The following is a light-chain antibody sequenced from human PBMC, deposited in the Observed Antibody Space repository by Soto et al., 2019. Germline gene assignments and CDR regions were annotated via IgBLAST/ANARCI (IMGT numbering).Light chain of an antibody. V-gene: IGKV1-39*01. Sequence: IQMTQSPSSLSASVEDRVIITCRASQSISNHLNWYQQKPGKAPKLLIVAASSLQSGVPSRFSDSRYESDFTITSSSLQTEDFATYDFQQSYSSPPTFGPGTKVEIQ. CDR3: QQSYSSPPT. J-gene: IGKJ1*01. CDR1: QSISNH. CDR2: AAS.